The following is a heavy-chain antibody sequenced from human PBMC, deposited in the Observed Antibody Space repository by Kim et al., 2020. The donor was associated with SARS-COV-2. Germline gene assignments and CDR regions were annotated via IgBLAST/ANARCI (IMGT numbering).Heavy chain of an antibody. CDR3: ARDQVWRAFGSGISDNYYHNGMDV. J-gene: IGHJ6*02. D-gene: IGHD3-10*01. CDR2: ISTYKGHT. CDR1: GYIFTSYG. V-gene: IGHV1-18*01. Sequence: ASVKVSCKASGYIFTSYGLSWVRQAPGQGLEWMGWISTYKGHTNYAQKFQGRVTMTTDTSTNTAYMELKNLRSDDTAVYYCARDQVWRAFGSGISDNYYHNGMDVWGLGTTVTVSS.